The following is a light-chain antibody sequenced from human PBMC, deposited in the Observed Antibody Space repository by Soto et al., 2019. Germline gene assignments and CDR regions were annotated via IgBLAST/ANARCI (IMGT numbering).Light chain of an antibody. Sequence: DIQLTQSPSSLSACVGDRVALTCLASQSISSYLNWYQQKPGKAPKLLIYAASSLQSGVPSRFSGSGSGTDFTLTISSLQPEDFATYYCQQSYSTPITFGQGTRLEI. CDR2: AAS. J-gene: IGKJ5*01. V-gene: IGKV1-39*01. CDR3: QQSYSTPIT. CDR1: QSISSY.